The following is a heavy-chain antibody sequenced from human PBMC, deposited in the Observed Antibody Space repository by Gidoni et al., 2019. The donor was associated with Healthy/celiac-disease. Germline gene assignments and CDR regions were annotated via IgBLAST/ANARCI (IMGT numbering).Heavy chain of an antibody. V-gene: IGHV1-2*06. D-gene: IGHD4-17*01. CDR2: INPNSGGT. CDR3: ARDSTSYGDNGGFDY. Sequence: QVQLVQSGAEVKKPGASVKVSCKASGYTFTGYYMHWVRQAPGQGLEWMGRINPNSGGTNYAQKFQGRVTMTRDTSISTAYMELSRLRSDDTAVYYCARDSTSYGDNGGFDYWGQGTLVTVSS. CDR1: GYTFTGYY. J-gene: IGHJ4*02.